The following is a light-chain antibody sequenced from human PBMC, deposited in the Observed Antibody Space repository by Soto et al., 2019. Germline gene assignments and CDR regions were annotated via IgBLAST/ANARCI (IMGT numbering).Light chain of an antibody. CDR2: AAT. Sequence: QSALTQPASVSGSPGQSITISCTGTSSDVGTYNFVSWYQQHPSQAPTLLIYAATQWRSGVSNRFSGSKSGNTASLTISGLRAEDEANYYCCSHAFGNTLLFGGGTKLTVL. CDR3: CSHAFGNTLL. V-gene: IGLV2-23*01. CDR1: SSDVGTYNF. J-gene: IGLJ3*02.